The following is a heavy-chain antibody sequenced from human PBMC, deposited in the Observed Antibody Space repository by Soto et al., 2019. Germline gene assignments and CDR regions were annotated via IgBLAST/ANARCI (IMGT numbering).Heavy chain of an antibody. V-gene: IGHV1-18*01. J-gene: IGHJ4*02. CDR2: ISAYNGNT. D-gene: IGHD5-12*01. Sequence: QVQLVQSGAEVKKPGASVKVSCKASGYTFTSYGISWVRQAPGQGLEWMGWISAYNGNTNYAQKLQGRVTMTTDTSTSTAYMELSSLTSADTAVYYCARDLIRDSVYTTPFDYWGQGTLVTVSS. CDR1: GYTFTSYG. CDR3: ARDLIRDSVYTTPFDY.